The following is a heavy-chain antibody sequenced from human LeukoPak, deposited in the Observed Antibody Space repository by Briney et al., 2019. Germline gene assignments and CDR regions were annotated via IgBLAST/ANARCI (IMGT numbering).Heavy chain of an antibody. V-gene: IGHV3-21*01. CDR2: MTTGRNYI. D-gene: IGHD1-26*01. CDR3: ARVVGGSYYEGLLDF. J-gene: IGHJ4*02. CDR1: GFSFSSYT. Sequence: GGSLRLSCAASGFSFSSYTMGWVRQAPRKGPEWVSSMTTGRNYIYYADSVKGRFTISRDNAKSSLFLQMTSLRAEDTAMYYCARVVGGSYYEGLLDFWGQGTLVTVSS.